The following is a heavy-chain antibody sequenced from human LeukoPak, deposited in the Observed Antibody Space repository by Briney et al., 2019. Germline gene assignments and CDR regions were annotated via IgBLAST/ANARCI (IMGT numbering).Heavy chain of an antibody. V-gene: IGHV5-51*01. CDR1: GYSFTSYW. Sequence: GESLKISCKGSGYSFTSYWIGWVRQMPGKGLECMGIIYPGDSDTRYSPSFQGQVTISADKSIDTAYLQWGSLKASDSAIYYCARHRATGTWSDFDYWGQGTVVTVSS. CDR2: IYPGDSDT. J-gene: IGHJ4*02. D-gene: IGHD1-14*01. CDR3: ARHRATGTWSDFDY.